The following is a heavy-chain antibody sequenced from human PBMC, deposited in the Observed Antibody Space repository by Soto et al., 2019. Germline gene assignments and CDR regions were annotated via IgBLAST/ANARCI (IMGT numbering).Heavy chain of an antibody. V-gene: IGHV1-2*02. CDR1: GYTFTTFH. D-gene: IGHD4-17*01. CDR3: ARVRYGDFSFQY. CDR2: INPDTGDS. J-gene: IGHJ4*02. Sequence: QVHLVQSGAEVRKPGASVKVSCKASGYTFTTFHLHWVRLAPGQGLEWMGWINPDTGDSEYGQKVQGRVTLTRDTSMTTAYMELSSLTSADTAIYFCARVRYGDFSFQYWGQGTPVSVSS.